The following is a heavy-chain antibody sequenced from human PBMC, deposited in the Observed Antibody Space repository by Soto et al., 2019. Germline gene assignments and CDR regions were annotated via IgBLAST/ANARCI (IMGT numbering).Heavy chain of an antibody. Sequence: PGGSLRLSCAASGFTFSTYSMNWVRQAPGKGLEWVSYISSSSSTIFYTDSVKGRFTISRDNSKNTLYLQMNSLRAEDTAVYYCAKDSKKYTYGYYYFDYWGQGTVVTVSS. J-gene: IGHJ4*02. CDR1: GFTFSTYS. CDR2: ISSSSSTI. D-gene: IGHD5-18*01. CDR3: AKDSKKYTYGYYYFDY. V-gene: IGHV3-48*01.